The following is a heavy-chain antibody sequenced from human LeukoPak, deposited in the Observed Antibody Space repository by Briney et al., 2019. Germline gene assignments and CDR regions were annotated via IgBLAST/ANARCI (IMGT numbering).Heavy chain of an antibody. J-gene: IGHJ3*02. CDR2: IYHSGST. CDR1: GYSISSGYY. V-gene: IGHV4-38-2*01. Sequence: PSETLSLTCAVSGYSISSGYYWGWIRQPPGKGLEWIGSIYHSGSTYFNPSLQSRVTISVDTSKNQFSLTLSSVTAADTAAYFCARVSGSGTALDAFDIWGQGTMVTVSS. CDR3: ARVSGSGTALDAFDI. D-gene: IGHD1-1*01.